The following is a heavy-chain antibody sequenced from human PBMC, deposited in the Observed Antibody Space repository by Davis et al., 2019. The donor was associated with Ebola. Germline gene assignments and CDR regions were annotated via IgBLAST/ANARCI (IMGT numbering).Heavy chain of an antibody. V-gene: IGHV1-8*01. J-gene: IGHJ6*02. D-gene: IGHD2-2*01. Sequence: ASVKVSCKASGYTFTSYDINWVRQAPGQGLEWMGWMNPNSGNTGYAQKFQGRVTMTRNTSISTAYMELSSLRSEDTAVYYCARGRVPAAKNYYYYYGMDVWGQGTTVTVSS. CDR2: MNPNSGNT. CDR3: ARGRVPAAKNYYYYYGMDV. CDR1: GYTFTSYD.